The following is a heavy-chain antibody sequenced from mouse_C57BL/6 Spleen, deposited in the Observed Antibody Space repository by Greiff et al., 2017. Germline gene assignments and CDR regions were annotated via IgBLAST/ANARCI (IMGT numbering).Heavy chain of an antibody. V-gene: IGHV5-9-1*02. CDR2: ISSGGDYI. CDR1: GFTFSSYA. J-gene: IGHJ4*01. Sequence: EVKLVESGEGLVKPGGSLKLSCAASGFTFSSYAMSWVRQTPEKRLEWVAYISSGGDYIYYADTVQGRFTISRVNARNTLYLQRSSLKSEDTAMYYCTRGEGYYDAMDYWGQGTSVTVSS. D-gene: IGHD2-14*01. CDR3: TRGEGYYDAMDY.